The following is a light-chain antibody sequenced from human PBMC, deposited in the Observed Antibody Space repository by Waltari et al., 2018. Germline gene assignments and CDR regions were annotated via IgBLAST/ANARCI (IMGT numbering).Light chain of an antibody. CDR1: SSDVGGYNY. V-gene: IGLV2-14*01. CDR2: EVS. Sequence: QSALTQPASVSGSPGQSSTISCTGTSSDVGGYNYVYWYQQHPGKAPKLMIYEVSHRPSGVSNRFSGSKSGNTASLTISGLQAEDEADYYCSSYTSSSTLCVFGTGTKVTVL. J-gene: IGLJ1*01. CDR3: SSYTSSSTLCV.